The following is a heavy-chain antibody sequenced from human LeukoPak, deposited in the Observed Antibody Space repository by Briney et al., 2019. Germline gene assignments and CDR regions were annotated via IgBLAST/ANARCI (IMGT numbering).Heavy chain of an antibody. CDR1: GFTVSSNY. J-gene: IGHJ3*02. V-gene: IGHV3-66*02. D-gene: IGHD6-13*01. Sequence: GGSLRLSCAASGFTVSSNYMSWVRQAPGKGLEWVSVIYSGGSTYYADSVKSRFTTSRDNSKNTLYLQMNSLRAEDTAVYYCARDIVPVTQYSSSWQFLTYAFDIWGQGTMVTVSS. CDR2: IYSGGST. CDR3: ARDIVPVTQYSSSWQFLTYAFDI.